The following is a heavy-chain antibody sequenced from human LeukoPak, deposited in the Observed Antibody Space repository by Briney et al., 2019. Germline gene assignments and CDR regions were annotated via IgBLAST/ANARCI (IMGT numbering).Heavy chain of an antibody. CDR2: ISAYNGNT. V-gene: IGHV1-18*01. Sequence: ASMKVSCKASGYTFTSYGISWVRQAPGQGLEWMGWISAYNGNTNYAQKLQGRVTMTTDTSTSTAYMELRSLRSDDTAVYYCARGGRYCSGGSCRPFDYWGQGTLVTVSS. CDR1: GYTFTSYG. D-gene: IGHD2-15*01. J-gene: IGHJ4*02. CDR3: ARGGRYCSGGSCRPFDY.